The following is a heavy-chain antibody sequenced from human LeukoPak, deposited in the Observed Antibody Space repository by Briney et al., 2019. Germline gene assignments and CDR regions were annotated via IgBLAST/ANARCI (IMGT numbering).Heavy chain of an antibody. Sequence: GGSLRLSCAASGFTFSSYAMSWVRQAPGKGLEWVSSISSSSSYIYYADSVKGRFTISRDNAKNSLYLQMNSLRAEDTAVYYCARALLTGDHRYYYYYMDVWGKGTTVTVSS. D-gene: IGHD7-27*01. CDR1: GFTFSSYA. J-gene: IGHJ6*03. CDR3: ARALLTGDHRYYYYYMDV. CDR2: ISSSSSYI. V-gene: IGHV3-21*01.